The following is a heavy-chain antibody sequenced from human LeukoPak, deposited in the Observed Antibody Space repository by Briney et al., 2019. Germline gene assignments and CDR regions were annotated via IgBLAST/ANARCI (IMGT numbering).Heavy chain of an antibody. CDR2: IHYSGST. J-gene: IGHJ4*02. Sequence: SQTLSLTCAVSGGSSRSGDYFWSWIRQPPGKGLEWIGHIHYSGSTNYNPSLKSRVTISVDTSKNQFSLKLSSVTAADTAVYYCARFLESGSSWYSGIDYWGQGTLVTVSS. CDR1: GGSSRSGDYF. D-gene: IGHD6-13*01. V-gene: IGHV4-30-4*01. CDR3: ARFLESGSSWYSGIDY.